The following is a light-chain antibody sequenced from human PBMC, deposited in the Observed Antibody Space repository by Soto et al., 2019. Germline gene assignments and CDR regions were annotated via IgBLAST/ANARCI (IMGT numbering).Light chain of an antibody. J-gene: IGKJ4*01. CDR3: QQSYSTLALT. Sequence: DIQMTQSPSSLSASVGDRVTITCRASQSISSYLNWYQQKPGKAPKLLIYAASSLQSGVPSRFSSSGSCTDFTLIISSLQPEDFATYYCQQSYSTLALTFGGGTKVEIK. CDR2: AAS. V-gene: IGKV1-39*01. CDR1: QSISSY.